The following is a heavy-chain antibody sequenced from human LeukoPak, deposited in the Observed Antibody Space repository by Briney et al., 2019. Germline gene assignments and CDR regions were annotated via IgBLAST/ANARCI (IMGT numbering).Heavy chain of an antibody. CDR3: AVVAAINWFDP. CDR1: GGTFSSYA. V-gene: IGHV1-69*13. Sequence: SVKVSCKGSGGTFSSYAISWVRQAPGQGLEWMGGIIPIFGTAHYAQKFQGRVTINADESTSTAYMELSSLRTENSAVYYCAVVAAINWFDPWGQGTLVTVSS. D-gene: IGHD2-15*01. J-gene: IGHJ5*02. CDR2: IIPIFGTA.